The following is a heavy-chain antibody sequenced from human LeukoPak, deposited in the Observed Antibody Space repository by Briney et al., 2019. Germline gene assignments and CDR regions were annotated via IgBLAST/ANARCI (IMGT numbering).Heavy chain of an antibody. V-gene: IGHV4-4*08. Sequence: PSETLSLTCTVSGGSISSFYWSWFYWSWIRQPPGKGLEWIGYIYFSRSTNYNPSLKSRVTISVDTSKNQFSLKLSSVTAADTAVYYCASIERITMVRGVIITTPSKFDYWGQGTLVTVSS. J-gene: IGHJ4*02. D-gene: IGHD3-10*01. CDR1: GGSISSFY. CDR2: IYFSRST. CDR3: ASIERITMVRGVIITTPSKFDY.